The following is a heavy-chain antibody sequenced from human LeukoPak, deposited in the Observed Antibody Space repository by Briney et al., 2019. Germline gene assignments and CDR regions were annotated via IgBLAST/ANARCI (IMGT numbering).Heavy chain of an antibody. D-gene: IGHD3-22*01. CDR1: GFTFISYS. Sequence: GGSLRLSCAASGFTFISYSMNWVRQAPGKGLEWVSSISNSSPNIHYADSVKGRFTISRDSAKDSLFLQMNSLRAEDTAVYYCARALHDSSGYYFDYWGQGTLVTVSS. CDR2: ISNSSPNI. V-gene: IGHV3-21*01. CDR3: ARALHDSSGYYFDY. J-gene: IGHJ4*02.